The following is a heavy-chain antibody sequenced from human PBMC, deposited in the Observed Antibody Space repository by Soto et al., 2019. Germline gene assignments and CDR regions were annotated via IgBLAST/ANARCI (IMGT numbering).Heavy chain of an antibody. CDR2: IIPRLDRA. J-gene: IGHJ6*02. CDR3: ARSPYGGSGYSYYGMDV. D-gene: IGHD3-22*01. Sequence: QVHLVQSGAEVKKPGSSVKVSCQVSGDTFTSHVISWVRQAPGQGLEWMGRIIPRLDRANYAKTFQGRVTITADESTNTAYMEVTSLRSDDTAVYYCARSPYGGSGYSYYGMDVWGQGTMVTVSS. CDR1: GDTFTSHV. V-gene: IGHV1-69*11.